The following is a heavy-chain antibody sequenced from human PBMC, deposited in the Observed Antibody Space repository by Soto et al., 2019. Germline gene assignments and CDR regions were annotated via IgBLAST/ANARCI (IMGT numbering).Heavy chain of an antibody. Sequence: ASVKVSCKASGYTFTSNSIDWVRQAPGQGLEWMGWINPNSGGTNYAQKFQGWVTMTRDTSISTAYMELSRLRSDDTAVYYCARVLPGWYPNFDYWGQGTLVTVSS. J-gene: IGHJ4*02. CDR1: GYTFTSNS. CDR3: ARVLPGWYPNFDY. D-gene: IGHD6-19*01. V-gene: IGHV1-2*04. CDR2: INPNSGGT.